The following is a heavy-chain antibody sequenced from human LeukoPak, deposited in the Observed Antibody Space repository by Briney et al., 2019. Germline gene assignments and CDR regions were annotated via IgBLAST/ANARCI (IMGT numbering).Heavy chain of an antibody. CDR2: ISSSSSYI. CDR3: ARDWRGVCSGGSCYWFDP. V-gene: IGHV3-21*01. CDR1: GFTFTTYD. Sequence: PGGSLRLSCVVSGFTFTTYDMSWVRQAPGKGLEWVSSISSSSSYIYYADSVKGRFTISRDNAKNSLYLQMNSLRAEDTAVYYCARDWRGVCSGGSCYWFDPWGQGTLVTVSS. D-gene: IGHD2-15*01. J-gene: IGHJ5*02.